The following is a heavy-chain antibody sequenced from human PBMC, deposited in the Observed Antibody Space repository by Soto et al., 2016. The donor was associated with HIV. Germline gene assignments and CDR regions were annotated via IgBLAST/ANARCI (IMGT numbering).Heavy chain of an antibody. D-gene: IGHD3-9*01. V-gene: IGHV1-2*02. CDR3: ARGPAHISTGYYRDY. J-gene: IGHJ4*02. Sequence: QVQLVQSGTEVRKPGASVKVSCKTSGYTFIDYYIHWVRQAPGQGLEWMGWISPNSGGTNYAVKFQVRVTMTRDTSINTAYLELNRLTSDDTAAYYCARGPAHISTGYYRDYWGQGTLVTVSS. CDR1: GYTFIDYY. CDR2: ISPNSGGT.